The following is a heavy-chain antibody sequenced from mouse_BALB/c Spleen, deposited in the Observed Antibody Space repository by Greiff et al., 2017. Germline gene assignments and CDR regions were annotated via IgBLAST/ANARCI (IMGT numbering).Heavy chain of an antibody. Sequence: EVMLVESGGGLVKPGGSLKLSCAASGFTFSSYAMSWVRQSPEKRLEWVAEISSGGSYTYYPDTVTGRCTISRDNAKNTLYLELSSLRSEDTAMYYGARDYYGSSCVGYAIDYWGQGTSVTVSS. CDR1: GFTFSSYA. CDR2: ISSGGSYT. V-gene: IGHV5-9-4*01. J-gene: IGHJ4*01. D-gene: IGHD1-1*01. CDR3: ARDYYGSSCVGYAIDY.